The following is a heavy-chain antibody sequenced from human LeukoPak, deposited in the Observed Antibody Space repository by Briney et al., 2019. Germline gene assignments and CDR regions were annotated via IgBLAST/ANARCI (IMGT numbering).Heavy chain of an antibody. Sequence: MASETLSLTCAVYGGSFSGYYWSWIRQPPGKGLEWLGEINHSGSTNYNPSLKSRVTISVDTSKNQFSLKLSSVTAADTAVYYCARAPRITIFGVVHDYWGQGTLVTVSS. V-gene: IGHV4-34*01. CDR2: INHSGST. CDR3: ARAPRITIFGVVHDY. D-gene: IGHD3-3*01. CDR1: GGSFSGYY. J-gene: IGHJ4*02.